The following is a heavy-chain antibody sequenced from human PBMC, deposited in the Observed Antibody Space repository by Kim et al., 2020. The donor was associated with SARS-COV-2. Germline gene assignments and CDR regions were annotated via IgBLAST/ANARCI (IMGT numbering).Heavy chain of an antibody. J-gene: IGHJ3*02. CDR3: ARYSQGPSGRITMVRGVIISAFDI. D-gene: IGHD3-10*01. CDR2: IYYSGST. Sequence: SETLSLTCTVSGGSISSGGYYWSWIRQHPGKGLEWIGYIYYSGSTYYNPSLKSRVTISVDTSKNQFSLTLSSVTAADTAVYYCARYSQGPSGRITMVRGVIISAFDIWGQGTMVTVSS. V-gene: IGHV4-31*03. CDR1: GGSISSGGYY.